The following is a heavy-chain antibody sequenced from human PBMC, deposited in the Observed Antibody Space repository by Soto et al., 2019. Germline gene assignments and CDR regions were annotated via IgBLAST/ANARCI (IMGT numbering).Heavy chain of an antibody. Sequence: QVRLVESGGGVVQPGRSLRLSCAASGFNFGVFGMHWVRRAPGKGLEWLSVLSYEGSEEYYADSVRGRFTISRDNSKNTLFLKMDSLRVDDTGVYYCALTRRSSLLEVAGPGFEYWGQGTLVTVS. CDR1: GFNFGVFG. D-gene: IGHD6-19*01. CDR3: ALTRRSSLLEVAGPGFEY. J-gene: IGHJ4*02. CDR2: LSYEGSEE. V-gene: IGHV3-30*03.